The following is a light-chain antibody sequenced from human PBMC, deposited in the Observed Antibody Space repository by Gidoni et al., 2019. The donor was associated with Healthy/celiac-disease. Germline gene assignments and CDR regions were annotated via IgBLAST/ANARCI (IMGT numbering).Light chain of an antibody. CDR2: DAS. CDR1: QDISNY. J-gene: IGKJ2*01. V-gene: IGKV1-33*01. CDR3: QQYDXXYT. Sequence: DIQMTQSPSSLSASVGDRVTITCQASQDISNYLNWYQQKPGKAPKLLIYDASNLETGVPSRFSGSGSGTDFTFTISSLQPEDIATYYCQQYDXXYTFGQXTKLEIK.